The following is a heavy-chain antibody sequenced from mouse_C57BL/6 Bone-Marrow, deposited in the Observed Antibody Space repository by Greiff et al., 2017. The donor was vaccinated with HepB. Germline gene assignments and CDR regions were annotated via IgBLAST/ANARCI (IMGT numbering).Heavy chain of an antibody. CDR3: ARLAYGLAWFAY. CDR1: GFTFSDYY. CDR2: INYDGSST. J-gene: IGHJ3*01. Sequence: DVKLVESEGGLVQPGSSMKLSCTASGFTFSDYYMAWVRQVPEKGLEWVANINYDGSSTYYLDSLKSRFIISRDNAKNILYLQMSSLKSEDTAPYYCARLAYGLAWFAYWGQGTLVTVSA. V-gene: IGHV5-16*01. D-gene: IGHD2-2*01.